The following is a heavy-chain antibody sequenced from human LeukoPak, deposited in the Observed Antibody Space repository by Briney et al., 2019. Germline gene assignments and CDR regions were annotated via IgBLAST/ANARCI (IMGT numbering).Heavy chain of an antibody. V-gene: IGHV1-69*05. CDR2: IIPIFGTA. CDR1: GGTFSSYT. CDR3: ARDRMITFGGVTQYFDY. Sequence: SVKVSCKASGGTFSSYTISWVRQAPGQGLEWMGRIIPIFGTANYAQKFQGRVTITTDESTSTAYMELSSLRSEDTAVYYCARDRMITFGGVTQYFDYWGQGTLVTVSS. J-gene: IGHJ4*02. D-gene: IGHD3-16*01.